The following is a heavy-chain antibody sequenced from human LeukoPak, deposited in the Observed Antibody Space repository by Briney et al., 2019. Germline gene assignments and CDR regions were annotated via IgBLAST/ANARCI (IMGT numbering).Heavy chain of an antibody. CDR2: IYYSGTT. V-gene: IGHV4-39*07. Sequence: PSETLSLTCTVSGGSISSSPYYWGWIRQPPGKGLEWIGSIYYSGTTHYNPSLESRVTISVDTSKNQFSLKLSSVTAADTAVYYCAAYSSGWYGSWGQGTLVTVSS. D-gene: IGHD6-19*01. J-gene: IGHJ4*02. CDR1: GGSISSSPYY. CDR3: AAYSSGWYGS.